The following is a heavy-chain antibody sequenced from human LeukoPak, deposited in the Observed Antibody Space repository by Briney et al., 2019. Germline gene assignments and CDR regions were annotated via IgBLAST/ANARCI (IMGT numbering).Heavy chain of an antibody. CDR1: GYTFVSYD. Sequence: ASVKVSCKASGYTFVSYDINWVRQATGQGPEWMGWMSPKSGNTGYAQKFQGRVTMTRDTSINTAYMELSGLISEDTAVYYCTRGPPNWGYDFWGQGTLVTVSS. D-gene: IGHD7-27*01. CDR3: TRGPPNWGYDF. CDR2: MSPKSGNT. J-gene: IGHJ4*02. V-gene: IGHV1-8*01.